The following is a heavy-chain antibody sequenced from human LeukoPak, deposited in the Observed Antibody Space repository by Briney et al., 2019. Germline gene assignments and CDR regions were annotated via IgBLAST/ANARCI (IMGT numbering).Heavy chain of an antibody. J-gene: IGHJ4*02. D-gene: IGHD1-26*01. V-gene: IGHV3-23*01. CDR1: AFTFSSYA. Sequence: TGGSLRLSCAASAFTFSSYAMSWVRLAPGKGLEWVTGISGSGGSTYYADSVKGRLTISRDNSKNTLYLQMNSLRADDTAVYYCAKKDSASYYFDYWGQGTLVTVSS. CDR2: ISGSGGST. CDR3: AKKDSASYYFDY.